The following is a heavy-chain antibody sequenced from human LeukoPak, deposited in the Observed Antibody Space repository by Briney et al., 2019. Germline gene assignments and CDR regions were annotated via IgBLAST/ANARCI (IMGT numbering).Heavy chain of an antibody. D-gene: IGHD2/OR15-2a*01. J-gene: IGHJ5*02. V-gene: IGHV4-39*01. CDR1: GGSISSSNYY. CDR3: ANHEYTGDNWFDP. Sequence: SGTLSLTCTVSGGSISSSNYYWGWIRQPPGKGLEWIGSIYYTGTTYYNPSLKSRVTISGDTFKDQLSLRLSSVTAPDAPVYCCANHEYTGDNWFDPWGQGTLVIVPP. CDR2: IYYTGTT.